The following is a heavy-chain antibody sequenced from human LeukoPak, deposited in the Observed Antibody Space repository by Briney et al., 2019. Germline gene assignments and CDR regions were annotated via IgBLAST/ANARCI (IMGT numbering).Heavy chain of an antibody. Sequence: SETLSLTCTVSGYSISSGYYWGWIRQPPGKGLERIGSIYHSGSTYYNPSLKSRVTISVDTSKNQFSLKLGSVTAADTAVYYCARRIYGNDAFDIWGQGTMVTVSS. V-gene: IGHV4-38-2*02. CDR2: IYHSGST. J-gene: IGHJ3*02. CDR3: ARRIYGNDAFDI. D-gene: IGHD4-17*01. CDR1: GYSISSGYY.